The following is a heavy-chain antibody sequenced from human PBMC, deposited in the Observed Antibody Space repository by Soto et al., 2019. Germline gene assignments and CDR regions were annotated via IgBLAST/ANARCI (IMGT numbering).Heavy chain of an antibody. J-gene: IGHJ4*02. CDR3: ASISGSYREVGY. D-gene: IGHD1-26*01. V-gene: IGHV4-39*01. CDR2: IYYSGST. CDR1: GGSISSSSYY. Sequence: SETLSLTCTVSGGSISSSSYYWGWIRQPPGKGLEWIGSIYYSGSTYYNPSLKSRVTISVDTSKNQFSLKLSSVTAADTAVYYCASISGSYREVGYWGQGTLVTVSS.